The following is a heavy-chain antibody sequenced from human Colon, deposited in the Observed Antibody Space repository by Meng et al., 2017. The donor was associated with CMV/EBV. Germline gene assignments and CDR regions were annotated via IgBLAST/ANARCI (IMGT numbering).Heavy chain of an antibody. Sequence: GGCLRLACAASGFSFITSSMHWVRQAPGKGLEYVSAISRDGRNKYYADSLKGRFTISRDNSKNTLYLEMGNLRPEDTAVYYCATDPSTVTTNYWGQGTLVTVSS. J-gene: IGHJ4*02. CDR3: ATDPSTVTTNY. CDR1: GFSFITSS. D-gene: IGHD4-17*01. V-gene: IGHV3-64*02. CDR2: ISRDGRNK.